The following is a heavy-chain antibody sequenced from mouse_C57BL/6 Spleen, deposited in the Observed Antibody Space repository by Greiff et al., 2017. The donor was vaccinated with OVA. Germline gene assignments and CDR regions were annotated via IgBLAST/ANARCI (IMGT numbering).Heavy chain of an antibody. CDR3: ARKSAYAMDY. CDR1: GYTFTSYW. J-gene: IGHJ4*01. V-gene: IGHV1-61*01. D-gene: IGHD1-2*01. Sequence: QVQLQQSGAELVRPGSSVKLSCKASGYTFTSYWMDWVKQRPGQGLEWIGNIYPSDSETHYNQKFKDKATLTVDKSSSTAYMQLSSLTSEDSAVYYCARKSAYAMDYWGQGTSVTVSS. CDR2: IYPSDSET.